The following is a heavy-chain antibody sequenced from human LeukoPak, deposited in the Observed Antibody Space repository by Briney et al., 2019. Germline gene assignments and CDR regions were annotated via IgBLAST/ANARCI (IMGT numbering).Heavy chain of an antibody. CDR2: IRYDGSNK. CDR3: AKDPRRGVGFVGATFDY. V-gene: IGHV3-30*02. Sequence: GGSLRLSCAASKFTFSNYAMHWVRQAPGKGLEWVAFIRYDGSNKYYADSVKGRFTISRDNSKNTLYLQMNSLRAEDTAVYYCAKDPRRGVGFVGATFDYWGQGTLVSVSS. CDR1: KFTFSNYA. D-gene: IGHD1-26*01. J-gene: IGHJ4*02.